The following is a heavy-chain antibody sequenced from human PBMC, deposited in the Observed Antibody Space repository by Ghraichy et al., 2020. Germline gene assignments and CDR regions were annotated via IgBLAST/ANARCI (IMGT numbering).Heavy chain of an antibody. Sequence: GGSLRLSCAASGFTFSSYSMNWVRQAPGKGLEWVSYISSSSNTIYYAESVKGRFTISRDNAKNSLYLQMNSLRDEDTAVYYCTRDRLEEWQLLRYAFDNWGQGTMVTVSS. CDR2: ISSSSNTI. D-gene: IGHD1-26*01. J-gene: IGHJ3*02. CDR3: TRDRLEEWQLLRYAFDN. V-gene: IGHV3-48*02. CDR1: GFTFSSYS.